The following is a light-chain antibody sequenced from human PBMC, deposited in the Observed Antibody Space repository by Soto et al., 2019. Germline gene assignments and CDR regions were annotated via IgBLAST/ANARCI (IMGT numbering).Light chain of an antibody. Sequence: EIVLTQSPGTLSLSPGERATLSCRASQSVSRYLAWYQQKPGQAPRLLMYDTSYRATGIPARFSGSGSGTDSTLTISSLEPEDFAIYYCQQRSNWITFGQGTRLEIK. CDR3: QQRSNWIT. V-gene: IGKV3-11*01. CDR2: DTS. CDR1: QSVSRY. J-gene: IGKJ5*01.